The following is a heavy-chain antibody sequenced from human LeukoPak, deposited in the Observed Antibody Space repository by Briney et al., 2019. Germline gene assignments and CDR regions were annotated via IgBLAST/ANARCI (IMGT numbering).Heavy chain of an antibody. CDR2: IYLGDSDT. Sequence: GESLKISCKGSGYSFTSYWIGWVRQMPGKGLEWMGIIYLGDSDTRYSPSFQGQVTISADKSISTAYLQWSSLKASDTAMYYCARFTIAVAAYYYYGMDVWGQGTTVTVSS. J-gene: IGHJ6*02. CDR3: ARFTIAVAAYYYYGMDV. CDR1: GYSFTSYW. V-gene: IGHV5-51*01. D-gene: IGHD6-19*01.